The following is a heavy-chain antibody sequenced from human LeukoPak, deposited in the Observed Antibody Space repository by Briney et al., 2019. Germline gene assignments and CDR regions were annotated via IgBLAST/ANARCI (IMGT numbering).Heavy chain of an antibody. CDR2: IYTSGST. D-gene: IGHD2-2*02. J-gene: IGHJ6*03. V-gene: IGHV4-4*07. CDR1: GGSISSYY. CDR3: ARAVPAAIQGGYYYYYYMDV. Sequence: PSETLSLTCTVSGGSISSYYWSWIRQPAGKGLEWIGRIYTSGSTNYNPSLKSRVTMSVDTSKNQFSLKVSSVTAADTAVYYCARAVPAAIQGGYYYYYYMDVWGKGTTVTVSS.